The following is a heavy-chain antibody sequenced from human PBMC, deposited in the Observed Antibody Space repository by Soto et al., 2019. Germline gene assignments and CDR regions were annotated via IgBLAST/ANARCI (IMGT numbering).Heavy chain of an antibody. Sequence: GGSLRLSCAASGFTFSSYAMHWVRQAPGKGLEYVSAISSNGGSTYYANSVKGRFTISRDNSKNTLYLQMGSLRAEDMAVYYCARGGPYYYDSSGYYYDYWGQGTLVTVS. J-gene: IGHJ4*02. CDR1: GFTFSSYA. V-gene: IGHV3-64*01. D-gene: IGHD3-22*01. CDR2: ISSNGGST. CDR3: ARGGPYYYDSSGYYYDY.